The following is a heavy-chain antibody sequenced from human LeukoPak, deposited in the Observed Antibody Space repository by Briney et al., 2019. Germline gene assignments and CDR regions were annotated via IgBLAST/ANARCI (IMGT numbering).Heavy chain of an antibody. Sequence: GESLKISCKGSGYSFTSYWIGWVRQMPGKGLEWMGIIYPGDSDTRYSPSFQGQVTISADKSISTAYLQWSSLKASDTAMYYCARRKTKGPTGGGEFDYRGQGTLVTVSS. J-gene: IGHJ4*02. V-gene: IGHV5-51*01. CDR1: GYSFTSYW. CDR2: IYPGDSDT. CDR3: ARRKTKGPTGGGEFDY. D-gene: IGHD7-27*01.